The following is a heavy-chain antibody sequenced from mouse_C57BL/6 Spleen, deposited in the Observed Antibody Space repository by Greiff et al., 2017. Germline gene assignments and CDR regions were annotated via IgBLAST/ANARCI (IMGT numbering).Heavy chain of an antibody. D-gene: IGHD2-4*01. V-gene: IGHV5-17*01. J-gene: IGHJ4*01. CDR2: ISSGSSTI. CDR1: GFTFSDYG. Sequence: EVKLVESGGGLVKPGGSLKLSCAASGFTFSDYGMHWVRQAPEKGLEWVAYISSGSSTIYYADKVKGRFTISRDNAKNTLFLQMTSLRSEDTAMYDCAGDYEYDEGGRRYAMDYWGQGTSVTVSS. CDR3: AGDYEYDEGGRRYAMDY.